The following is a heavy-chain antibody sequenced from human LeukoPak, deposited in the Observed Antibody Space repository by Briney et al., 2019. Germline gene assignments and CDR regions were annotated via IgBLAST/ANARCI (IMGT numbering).Heavy chain of an antibody. CDR2: INHSGST. Sequence: TSETLSLTCAVYGGSFSGYCWSWIRQPPGKGLEWIGEINHSGSTNYNPSLKSRVTISVDTSKNQFSLKLSSVTAADTAVYYCARELRFLSGYYYYYYMDVWGKGTTVTVSS. D-gene: IGHD3-3*01. V-gene: IGHV4-34*01. CDR3: ARELRFLSGYYYYYYMDV. CDR1: GGSFSGYC. J-gene: IGHJ6*03.